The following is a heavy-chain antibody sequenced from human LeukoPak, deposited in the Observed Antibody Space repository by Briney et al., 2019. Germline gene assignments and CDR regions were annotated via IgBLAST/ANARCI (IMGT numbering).Heavy chain of an antibody. CDR2: INPNSGGT. J-gene: IGHJ3*02. Sequence: GASVKLSCKASGYTFTGYYMPWVRQAPGQGLEWMGWINPNSGGTNYAQKFQGRVTMTRDTSISTAYMALSRLRADDTAVYYCARGVEVRDAFDIWGQGTMVTVSS. V-gene: IGHV1-2*02. CDR3: ARGVEVRDAFDI. CDR1: GYTFTGYY. D-gene: IGHD3-22*01.